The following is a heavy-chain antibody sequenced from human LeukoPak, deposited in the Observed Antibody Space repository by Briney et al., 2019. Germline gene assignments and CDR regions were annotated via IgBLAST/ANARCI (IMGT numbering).Heavy chain of an antibody. CDR1: GYMFIDYY. Sequence: ASVKVSCKASGYMFIDYYMHWGRQAPGQGLEWMGWINPNSGGTDYVQKFQGRVTMTRDTSISTAYMELNRLTSDDTAVYYCARRYCSDTLCYFFDYWGQGTQVTVSS. CDR3: ARRYCSDTLCYFFDY. J-gene: IGHJ4*02. V-gene: IGHV1-2*02. CDR2: INPNSGGT. D-gene: IGHD2-8*01.